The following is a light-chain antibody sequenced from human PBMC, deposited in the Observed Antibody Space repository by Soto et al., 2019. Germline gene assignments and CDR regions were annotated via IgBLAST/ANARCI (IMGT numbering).Light chain of an antibody. CDR2: CAS. Sequence: EIGMTLSPGTLSVSPRERATLSCRVSQSVSSNLVLDQHKPGQSPMLLIYCASTRATGIPARFSGSESETDFTLTIISLLSEDLAIYYCQQFYNWPRTFGQGTKVDIK. CDR3: QQFYNWPRT. J-gene: IGKJ1*01. CDR1: QSVSSN. V-gene: IGKV3-15*01.